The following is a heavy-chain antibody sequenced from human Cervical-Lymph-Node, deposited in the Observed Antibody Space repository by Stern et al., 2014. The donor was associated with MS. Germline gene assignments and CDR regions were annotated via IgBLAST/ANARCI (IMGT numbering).Heavy chain of an antibody. D-gene: IGHD3-22*01. Sequence: VQLVESGGGVVQPGTSLRLSCVASGFTFSDFAMHWVRQAPGKGLEWVAITSYDGGNKYYTDSVKGRFTISRDNPKDTLYLQMNSLRPEDTAVYYCARDSDSSGYAVPAFDSWGQGNLVTVSS. CDR2: TSYDGGNK. CDR1: GFTFSDFA. CDR3: ARDSDSSGYAVPAFDS. V-gene: IGHV3-30*04. J-gene: IGHJ4*02.